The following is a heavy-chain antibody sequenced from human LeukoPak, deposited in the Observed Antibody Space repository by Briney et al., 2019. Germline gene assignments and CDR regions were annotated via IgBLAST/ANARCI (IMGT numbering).Heavy chain of an antibody. CDR3: AKDSKIPQQPLDY. CDR2: IKHDGNEK. CDR1: GFTFGTYW. V-gene: IGHV3-7*05. D-gene: IGHD6-13*01. J-gene: IGHJ4*02. Sequence: GGSLRLSCAASGFTFGTYWMSWVRQAPGRGLEWVANIKHDGNEKFYVDSVKGRFTISRDNSKNTLYLQMNSLRAEDTAVYYCAKDSKIPQQPLDYWGQGTLVTVSS.